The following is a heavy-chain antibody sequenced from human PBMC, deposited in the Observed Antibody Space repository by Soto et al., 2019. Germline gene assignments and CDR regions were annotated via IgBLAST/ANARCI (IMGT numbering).Heavy chain of an antibody. Sequence: GGSLRLSCAASGFTFSSYAMSWVRQAPGKGLEWVSAISGSGGSTYYADSVKGRFTISRDNSKNTLYLQMNSLRAEDTAVYYCAKGQGVRPDPTNWFDPWGQGTLVTVSS. D-gene: IGHD1-1*01. CDR1: GFTFSSYA. CDR2: ISGSGGST. J-gene: IGHJ5*02. CDR3: AKGQGVRPDPTNWFDP. V-gene: IGHV3-23*01.